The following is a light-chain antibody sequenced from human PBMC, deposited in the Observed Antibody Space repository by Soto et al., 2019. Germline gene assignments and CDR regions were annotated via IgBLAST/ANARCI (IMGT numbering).Light chain of an antibody. CDR1: SSNIGAGYE. CDR2: GNS. Sequence: QSVLTQPPSVSGAPGQRVTISCTGSSSNIGAGYEVHWYQQLPGTAPKLLIYGNSNRPSGVPDRFSGSKSGTSASLAITGLQAEDEADYYCQSYDSSLSGAVFGGGTKVTV. J-gene: IGLJ3*02. V-gene: IGLV1-40*01. CDR3: QSYDSSLSGAV.